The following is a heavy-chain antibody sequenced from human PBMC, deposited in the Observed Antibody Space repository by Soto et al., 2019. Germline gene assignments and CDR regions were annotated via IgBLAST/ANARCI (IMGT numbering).Heavy chain of an antibody. CDR1: GGTFSSYA. CDR3: ASGHLGGGWDLHYKAFDI. V-gene: IGHV1-69*06. Sequence: QVQLVQSGAEVKKPGSSVKVSCEASGGTFSSYAISWVRQAPGQGLEWMGGIIPIFDTTNYAQKFQRRLTITADKSTSAAYMELSSLRAEDTAVYFCASGHLGGGWDLHYKAFDIWGQGTVVTVSS. J-gene: IGHJ3*02. CDR2: IIPIFDTT. D-gene: IGHD2-15*01.